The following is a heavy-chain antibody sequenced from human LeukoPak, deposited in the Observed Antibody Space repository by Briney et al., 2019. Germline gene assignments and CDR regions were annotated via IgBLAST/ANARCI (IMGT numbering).Heavy chain of an antibody. CDR3: ARHPRSGYYSWNAFDI. CDR1: GGSISSYY. D-gene: IGHD3-22*01. V-gene: IGHV4-59*08. CDR2: IYYSEST. J-gene: IGHJ3*02. Sequence: SETLSLTCTVSGGSISSYYWSWIRQPPGKGLEWIGYIYYSESTNYNPSLKSRVTISVDTSKNQFSLKLSSVTAADTAVYYCARHPRSGYYSWNAFDIWGQGTMVTVSS.